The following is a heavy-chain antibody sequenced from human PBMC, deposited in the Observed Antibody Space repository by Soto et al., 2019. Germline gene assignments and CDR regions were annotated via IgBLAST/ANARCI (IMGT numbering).Heavy chain of an antibody. V-gene: IGHV1-18*01. CDR3: ARDGRAFSIFGETRDV. J-gene: IGHJ6*02. CDR2: ISAYSGDT. Sequence: VPLLQSGGEVRKPGASVKVSCKTSGYTFTNYAINWVRQAPGQGLQWMGWISAYSGDTKYAQRFQDRLTVTTDPSTTPAYMELRSLRSDDTAADYWARDGRAFSIFGETRDVWGQGTTVTVSS. CDR1: GYTFTNYA. D-gene: IGHD3-3*01.